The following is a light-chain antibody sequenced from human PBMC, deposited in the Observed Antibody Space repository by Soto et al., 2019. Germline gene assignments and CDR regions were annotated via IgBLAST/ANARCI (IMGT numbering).Light chain of an antibody. Sequence: QSALTQPASVSGSPGQSITISCTGTNSDIGAYNYVSWYQHHPGKAPKVLIYEVSNRPSGVSSRFSGSKSGNTASLTIFGLQAEDEANYYCGTWDSSLRGGFYVFGTGTKVTVL. CDR3: GTWDSSLRGGFYV. CDR2: EVS. J-gene: IGLJ1*01. CDR1: NSDIGAYNY. V-gene: IGLV2-14*01.